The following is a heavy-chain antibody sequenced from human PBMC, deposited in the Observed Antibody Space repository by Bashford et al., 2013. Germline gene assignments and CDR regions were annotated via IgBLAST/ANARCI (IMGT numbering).Heavy chain of an antibody. CDR3: ARYCLTTRCSSFDH. D-gene: IGHD2-2*01. V-gene: IGHV4-59*01. J-gene: IGHJ4*02. Sequence: WIRQPPGKGLEWIGYIYYSGSTNSNPSLKSRVTISLDTSQNQFSLKLSPVTVADTAVYYCARYCLTTRCSSFDHWGQGTLVTVSS. CDR2: IYYSGST.